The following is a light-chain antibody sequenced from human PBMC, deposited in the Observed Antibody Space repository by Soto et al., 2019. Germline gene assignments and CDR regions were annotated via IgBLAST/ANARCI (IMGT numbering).Light chain of an antibody. Sequence: SVLTXPASVSGSPGQSITISCTGTSSDVGIYNYVSWYQQHPGKAPKLMIYQVTNRPSGVSNRFSGSKSGNTASLTISGLQAEDEADYYCSSYTGSTNYVFGTGTKVTVL. CDR2: QVT. V-gene: IGLV2-14*01. CDR1: SSDVGIYNY. CDR3: SSYTGSTNYV. J-gene: IGLJ1*01.